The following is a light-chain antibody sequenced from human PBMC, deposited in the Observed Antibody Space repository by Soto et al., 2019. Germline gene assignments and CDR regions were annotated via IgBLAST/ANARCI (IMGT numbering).Light chain of an antibody. CDR3: AAWDDSLNGLV. CDR2: NNN. V-gene: IGLV1-44*01. Sequence: QSVLTQPPSASGTPGQRVTISCSGSRSNIGSNPVNWYQQLPGTAPKLLIYNNNQRPSGVPDRFSGSKSGISASLAISGLQSEDEADYSCAAWDDSLNGLVFGTGTKVTVL. J-gene: IGLJ1*01. CDR1: RSNIGSNP.